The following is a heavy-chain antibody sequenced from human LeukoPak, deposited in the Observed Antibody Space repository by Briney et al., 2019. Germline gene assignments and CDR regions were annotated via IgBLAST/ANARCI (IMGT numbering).Heavy chain of an antibody. J-gene: IGHJ3*02. CDR1: GYTFTGYY. CDR3: ARDRRDTWINAFDI. V-gene: IGHV1-2*06. D-gene: IGHD5-24*01. CDR2: INPNSGGT. Sequence: GASVKVSCKASGYTFTGYYMHWVRQAPGQGLDWMGRINPNSGGTNYAQKFQGRVTMTRDTSISTAYMELSRLRSDDMAVYYCARDRRDTWINAFDIWGQGTMVTVSS.